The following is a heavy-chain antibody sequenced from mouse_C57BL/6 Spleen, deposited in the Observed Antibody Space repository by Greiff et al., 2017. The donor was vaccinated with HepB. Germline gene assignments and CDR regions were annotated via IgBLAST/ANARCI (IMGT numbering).Heavy chain of an antibody. CDR2: INPNNGGT. CDR3: ARREAYYSNYVGFAY. Sequence: EVQLQQSGPELVKPGASVKISCKASGYTFTDYYMNWVKQSHGKSLEWIGDINPNNGGTSYNQKFKGKATLTVDKSSSTAYMELRSLTSEDSAVYYCARREAYYSNYVGFAYGGQGTLVTVSA. D-gene: IGHD2-5*01. J-gene: IGHJ3*01. V-gene: IGHV1-26*01. CDR1: GYTFTDYY.